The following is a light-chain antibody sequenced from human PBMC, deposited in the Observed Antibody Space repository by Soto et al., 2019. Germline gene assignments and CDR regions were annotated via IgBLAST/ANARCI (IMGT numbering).Light chain of an antibody. Sequence: QSALTQPASVSGSPGQSITISCTGINSDVGGYDRVSWCQQHPGKAPTLMIYEVNKWPSGVSNRFSGSKSGNTASLTISGLQAEDEADYYCCSSVGGPIWVFGGGTKLTVL. CDR3: CSSVGGPIWV. J-gene: IGLJ3*02. CDR1: NSDVGGYDR. V-gene: IGLV2-23*02. CDR2: EVN.